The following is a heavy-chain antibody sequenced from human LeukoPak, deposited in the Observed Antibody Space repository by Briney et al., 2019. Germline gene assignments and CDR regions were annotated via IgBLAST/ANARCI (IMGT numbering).Heavy chain of an antibody. CDR1: GGSISSYY. CDR3: ARTTEGGYSYGYFYYYYMDV. D-gene: IGHD5-18*01. CDR2: IYYSGST. J-gene: IGHJ6*03. V-gene: IGHV4-59*01. Sequence: SETLSLTCTVSGGSISSYYWSWIRQPPGKGLEWIGYIYYSGSTNYKSSLKSRVTISVDTSKNQFSLKLSSVTAADTAVYYCARTTEGGYSYGYFYYYYMDVWGKGTTVAISS.